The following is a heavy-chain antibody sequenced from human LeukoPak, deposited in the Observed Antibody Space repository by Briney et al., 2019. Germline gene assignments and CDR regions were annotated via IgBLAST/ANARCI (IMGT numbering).Heavy chain of an antibody. J-gene: IGHJ4*02. V-gene: IGHV4-59*12. Sequence: PSETLSLTCTVSGGSISSYYWSWIRQPPGKGLEWIGYIYHSGSTYYNPSLKSRVTISVDRSKNQFSLRLSSVTAADTAVYYCARDARSNYFDYWGQGTLVTVSS. CDR2: IYHSGST. D-gene: IGHD3-10*01. CDR3: ARDARSNYFDY. CDR1: GGSISSYY.